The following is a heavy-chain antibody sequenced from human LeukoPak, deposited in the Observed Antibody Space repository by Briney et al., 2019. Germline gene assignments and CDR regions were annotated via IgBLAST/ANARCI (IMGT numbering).Heavy chain of an antibody. V-gene: IGHV3-23*01. Sequence: PGGSLRLSCVTSGFTFSTYVMSWVRKFPGKGLEWLSSIGTSGATTTYADSVKGRFTISRDNSENTLYLQMNSLSVEDTAEYYCARIERCDYWGQGTLVTVSS. CDR3: ARIERCDY. CDR2: IGTSGATT. CDR1: GFTFSTYV. J-gene: IGHJ4*02.